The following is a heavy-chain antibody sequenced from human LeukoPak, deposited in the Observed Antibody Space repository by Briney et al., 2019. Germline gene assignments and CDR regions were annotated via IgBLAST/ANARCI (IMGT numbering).Heavy chain of an antibody. CDR1: GFTFSNAW. D-gene: IGHD3-22*01. V-gene: IGHV3-15*01. Sequence: PGGSLRLSCAASGFTFSNAWMSWVRQAPGKGLEWVGRIKSKTDGGTTDYAAPVKGRFTISRDDSKNTLYLQMNSLKTEDTAVYYCTTDLNYYDSSGYYEIDYWGQGTLVTVSS. CDR3: TTDLNYYDSSGYYEIDY. CDR2: IKSKTDGGTT. J-gene: IGHJ4*02.